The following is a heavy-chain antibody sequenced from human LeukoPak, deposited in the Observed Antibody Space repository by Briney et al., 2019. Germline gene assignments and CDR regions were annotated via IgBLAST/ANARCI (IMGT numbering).Heavy chain of an antibody. CDR3: ARQNYDILTGYSSGDY. Sequence: KSGESLKISCKGSGYSFTSYWIGWVRQMPGKGLEWMGIIYPGDSDTRYSPSFQGQVTISADKSISTAYLQWSSLKASDTAMYYCARQNYDILTGYSSGDYWGQGTLVTVSS. J-gene: IGHJ4*02. V-gene: IGHV5-51*01. CDR1: GYSFTSYW. CDR2: IYPGDSDT. D-gene: IGHD3-9*01.